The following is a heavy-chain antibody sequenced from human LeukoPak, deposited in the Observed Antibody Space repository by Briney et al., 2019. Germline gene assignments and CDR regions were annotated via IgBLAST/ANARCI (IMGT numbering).Heavy chain of an antibody. Sequence: QAGGSLRLSCAASGFTFSSYAMSWVRQAPGKGLEWVSAISGSGGSTYYADSVKGRFTISRDNSKNTLYLQMNSLRAEDTAVYYCAKGGRVAALRAYYYYYYMDVWGKGTTVTVSS. V-gene: IGHV3-23*01. CDR3: AKGGRVAALRAYYYYYYMDV. J-gene: IGHJ6*03. D-gene: IGHD6-25*01. CDR2: ISGSGGST. CDR1: GFTFSSYA.